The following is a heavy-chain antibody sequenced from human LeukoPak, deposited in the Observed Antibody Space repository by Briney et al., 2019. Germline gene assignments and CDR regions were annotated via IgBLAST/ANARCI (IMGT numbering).Heavy chain of an antibody. V-gene: IGHV3-23*03. CDR3: AKDTTVTTFLLDP. J-gene: IGHJ5*02. D-gene: IGHD4-17*01. CDR2: IYSGGST. CDR1: GFAFNTYS. Sequence: GGSLRLSCAASGFAFNTYSMNWVRQAPGKGLEWVSVIYSGGSTYYADSVKGRFTISRDNSKNTLYLQMNSLRAEDTAVYYCAKDTTVTTFLLDPWGQGTLVTVSS.